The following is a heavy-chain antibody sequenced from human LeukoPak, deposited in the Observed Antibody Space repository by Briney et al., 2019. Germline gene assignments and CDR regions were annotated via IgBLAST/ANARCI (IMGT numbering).Heavy chain of an antibody. CDR3: AHSISGRRGWYYYYFDF. J-gene: IGHJ4*02. V-gene: IGHV2-5*02. Sequence: ESGPTLVKPTQTLTLTCTFSGFSLSTTGVGVGWIRQPPGKALEWLALIYWDDDKRYSPSLKSRLTITKDTSKNQVVLTMTNMDPVDTATYYCAHSISGRRGWYYYYFDFWGQGTLVTVSS. D-gene: IGHD6-19*01. CDR1: GFSLSTTGVG. CDR2: IYWDDDK.